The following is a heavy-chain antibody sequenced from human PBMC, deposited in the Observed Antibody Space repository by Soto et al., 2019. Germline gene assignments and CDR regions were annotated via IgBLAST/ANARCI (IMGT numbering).Heavy chain of an antibody. V-gene: IGHV3-33*01. CDR1: GFTFSNYG. Sequence: PGGSLRLSCAPSGFTFSNYGMHWIRQAPGKGLEWVAVIWYDGSNQYYADSVKGRFIISRDNSKNMLYLQMNSLRAEDTAVYYCARDLGAFNYGSAYFDYWGQGTPVTVSS. J-gene: IGHJ4*02. CDR3: ARDLGAFNYGSAYFDY. CDR2: IWYDGSNQ. D-gene: IGHD3-10*01.